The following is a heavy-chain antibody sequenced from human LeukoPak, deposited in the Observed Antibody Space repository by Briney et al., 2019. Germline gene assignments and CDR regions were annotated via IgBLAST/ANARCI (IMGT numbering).Heavy chain of an antibody. CDR2: INHSGST. D-gene: IGHD3-22*01. CDR1: GGSFSGYY. V-gene: IGHV4-34*01. J-gene: IGHJ6*02. CDR3: ARRSGYYYYYYGMDV. Sequence: SETLSLTCAVYGGSFSGYYWSWIRQPPGKGLEWIGEINHSGSTNYNPSLKSRVTISVDTSKNQFSLKLSSVTAADTAVYYCARRSGYYYYYYGMDVWGQGTTVTVSS.